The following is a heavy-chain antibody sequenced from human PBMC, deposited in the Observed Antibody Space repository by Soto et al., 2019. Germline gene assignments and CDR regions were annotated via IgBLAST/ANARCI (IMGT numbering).Heavy chain of an antibody. CDR2: IKSKTDGGTT. V-gene: IGHV3-15*01. CDR3: TTSSISR. CDR1: GLSLSSVW. J-gene: IGHJ4*02. Sequence: GGSLRRSCVVSGLSLSSVWMSWVRPAPGKGLEWVGRIKSKTDGGTTNYAAPVKGRFTISRDDSKNTLYLQMNSLKTEDTAAYFCTTSSISRWDPGTRDTVS.